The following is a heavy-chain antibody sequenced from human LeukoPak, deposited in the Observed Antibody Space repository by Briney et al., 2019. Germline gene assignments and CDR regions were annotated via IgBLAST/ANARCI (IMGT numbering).Heavy chain of an antibody. CDR2: ISPNSGAT. J-gene: IGHJ3*01. D-gene: IGHD6-6*01. CDR3: ARAGGAARPAFDF. Sequence: ASVKVSCKASGYTFVAYYIHWVRQAPGQGLEWMGWISPNSGATTYAQNFQGRVTMTRDTSTSTAYMELTRLSSDDTAVYYCARAGGAARPAFDFWGQGTMVTVSS. V-gene: IGHV1-2*02. CDR1: GYTFVAYY.